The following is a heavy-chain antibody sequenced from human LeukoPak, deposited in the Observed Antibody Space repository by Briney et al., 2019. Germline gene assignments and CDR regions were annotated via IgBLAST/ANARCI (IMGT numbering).Heavy chain of an antibody. CDR1: GGSISSYY. CDR2: IYYSGST. D-gene: IGHD2-2*01. CDR3: ARAPRTPRYCSSTSCYHGGYYYYYYMDV. J-gene: IGHJ6*03. Sequence: SETLSLTCTVSGGSISSYYWSRIRQPPGKGLEWIGYIYYSGSTYYNPSLKSRVTISVDTSKNQFSLKLSSVTAADTAVYYCARAPRTPRYCSSTSCYHGGYYYYYYMDVWGKGTTVTVSS. V-gene: IGHV4-59*01.